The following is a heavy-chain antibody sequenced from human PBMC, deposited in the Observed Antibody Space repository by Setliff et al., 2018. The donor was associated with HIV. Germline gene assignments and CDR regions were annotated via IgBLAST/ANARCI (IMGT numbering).Heavy chain of an antibody. J-gene: IGHJ1*01. CDR3: ARDPAPSSSASYFQH. V-gene: IGHV1-46*01. D-gene: IGHD6-6*01. CDR2: INPSSGST. Sequence: ASVKVSCKASGYTFTSYYMHWVRQAPGQGLEWMGIINPSSGSTTYAQKFQGRVTMTRDTSTSTAYMELSSLRSEGTAVYYCARDPAPSSSASYFQHWGQGTPVTVSS. CDR1: GYTFTSYY.